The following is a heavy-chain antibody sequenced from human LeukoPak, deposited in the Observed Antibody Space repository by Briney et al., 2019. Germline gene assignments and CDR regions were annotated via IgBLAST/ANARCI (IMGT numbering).Heavy chain of an antibody. J-gene: IGHJ4*02. CDR1: GFTFSSYS. V-gene: IGHV3-21*01. D-gene: IGHD6-13*01. CDR2: ISSSSSSYI. Sequence: PGGSLRLSCAASGFTFSSYSMNWVRQAPGKGLEWVSSISSSSSSYIYYADSAKGRFTISRDNAKNSLYLQMNSLRAEDTAVYDCARRGIAAAGADYWGQGTLVTVSS. CDR3: ARRGIAAAGADY.